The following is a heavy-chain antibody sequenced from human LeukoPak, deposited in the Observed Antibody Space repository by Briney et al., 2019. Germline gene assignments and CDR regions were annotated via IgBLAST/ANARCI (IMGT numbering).Heavy chain of an antibody. CDR3: AKDAIGYLNYFDY. Sequence: GGSLRLSCAASGFAYNIYAMSWVRQAPAKGLEWVSGISGSSGSAYYASSVRGRFTISRDNSKNTLYLHMNSLRAEDTAIYYCAKDAIGYLNYFDYWGQGTLVTVSS. V-gene: IGHV3-23*01. CDR1: GFAYNIYA. J-gene: IGHJ4*02. D-gene: IGHD5-12*01. CDR2: ISGSSGSA.